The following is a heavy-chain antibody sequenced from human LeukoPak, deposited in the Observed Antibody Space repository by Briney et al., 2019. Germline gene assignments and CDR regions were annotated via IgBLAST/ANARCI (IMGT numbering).Heavy chain of an antibody. J-gene: IGHJ4*02. CDR2: IIHSGRT. D-gene: IGHD2-8*01. Sequence: SETLSLTCAISGGSFSDYYWTWIRQSPGKGLEWIGEIIHSGRTNYSPSLQSRVTILVDSSKSQFSLKLGSVTAADTAVYYCARGVLVRVYAAFDHWGQGTLVTVSS. CDR1: GGSFSDYY. V-gene: IGHV4-34*12. CDR3: ARGVLVRVYAAFDH.